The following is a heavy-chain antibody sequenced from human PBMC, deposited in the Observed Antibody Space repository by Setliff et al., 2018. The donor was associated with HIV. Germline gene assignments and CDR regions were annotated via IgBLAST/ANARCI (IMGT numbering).Heavy chain of an antibody. D-gene: IGHD3-16*01. V-gene: IGHV4-34*01. CDR3: ARYVAYDEDDFDI. Sequence: SETLSLTCAVYGGSFSNYYWSWIRQPPGKGLEWIGEINYSGSTKYNPSLKIRVTMSVDTSKNQFSLKLNSVTAADTAVYYCARYVAYDEDDFDIWGQGTMVTVSS. CDR2: INYSGST. J-gene: IGHJ3*02. CDR1: GGSFSNYY.